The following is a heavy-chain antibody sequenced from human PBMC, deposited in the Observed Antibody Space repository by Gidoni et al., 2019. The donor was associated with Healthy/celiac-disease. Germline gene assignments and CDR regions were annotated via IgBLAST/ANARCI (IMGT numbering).Heavy chain of an antibody. D-gene: IGHD2-21*02. J-gene: IGHJ4*02. CDR1: GGAISSSSYY. V-gene: IGHV4-39*01. CDR2: IYYSGST. CDR3: SRLQAVTAIRANFDY. Sequence: QLQLQESGPGRVKPSETRSLTCTVSGGAISSSSYYWGWIRQPPGKGLEWIGSIYYSGSTYYNPSLKSRVTISVDTSKNQFSLKLSSVTAADTAVYYCSRLQAVTAIRANFDYWGQGTLVTVSS.